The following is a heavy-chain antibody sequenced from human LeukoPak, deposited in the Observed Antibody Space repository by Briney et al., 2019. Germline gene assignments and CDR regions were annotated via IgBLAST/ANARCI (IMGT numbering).Heavy chain of an antibody. Sequence: SVKVSCKASGGTFSSYAISWVRQAPGQGLEWMGGIIPIFGTANYAQKFQGRVTITADKSTSTAYMELRSLRSDDTAVYYCARGVYGDYGPGTNWFDPWGQGTLVTVSS. V-gene: IGHV1-69*06. CDR1: GGTFSSYA. D-gene: IGHD4-17*01. CDR2: IIPIFGTA. CDR3: ARGVYGDYGPGTNWFDP. J-gene: IGHJ5*02.